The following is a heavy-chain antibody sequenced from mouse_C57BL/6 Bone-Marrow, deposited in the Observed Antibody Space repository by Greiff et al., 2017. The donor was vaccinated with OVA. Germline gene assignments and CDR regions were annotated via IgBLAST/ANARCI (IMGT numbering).Heavy chain of an antibody. D-gene: IGHD2-1*01. J-gene: IGHJ1*03. CDR1: GYTFTDYY. CDR3: ARFYYGNYDWYFDV. V-gene: IGHV1-76*01. CDR2: IYPGSGNT. Sequence: QVQLKESGAELVRPGASVKLSCKASGYTFTDYYINWVKQRPGQGLEWIARIYPGSGNTYYNEKFKGKATLTAEKSSSTAYMQLSSLTSEDSAVYFCARFYYGNYDWYFDVWGTGTTVTVSS.